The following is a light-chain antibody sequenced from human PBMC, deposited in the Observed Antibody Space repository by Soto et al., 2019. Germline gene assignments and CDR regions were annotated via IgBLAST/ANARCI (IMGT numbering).Light chain of an antibody. V-gene: IGKV3-20*01. CDR1: QSVGRNY. CDR2: GAS. CDR3: QQYAASPIT. J-gene: IGKJ4*01. Sequence: EIVLTQSPDTLSLSPGARATLSCRASQSVGRNYLAWFQQKPGQAPRLLLYGASSRATGIPDRFAGRGSGTDFTLAINRLEPEDFAADYCQQYAASPITFGGGTKVKSK.